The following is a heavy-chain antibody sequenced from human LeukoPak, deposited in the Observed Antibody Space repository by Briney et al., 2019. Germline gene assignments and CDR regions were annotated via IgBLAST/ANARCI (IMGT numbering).Heavy chain of an antibody. D-gene: IGHD3-16*01. Sequence: PGGSLRLSCAASGFTFSSYWMHWVRQAPGKGLVWVSRINSDGSTTTYADSVKGRFTISRDNARNTLYLQMNSLGAEDTAVYYCARVISNYVPFDYWGQGTLVTVSS. J-gene: IGHJ4*02. CDR1: GFTFSSYW. V-gene: IGHV3-74*01. CDR2: INSDGSTT. CDR3: ARVISNYVPFDY.